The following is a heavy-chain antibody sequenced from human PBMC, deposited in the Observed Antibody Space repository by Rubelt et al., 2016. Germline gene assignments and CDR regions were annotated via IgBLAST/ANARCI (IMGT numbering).Heavy chain of an antibody. J-gene: IGHJ4*02. CDR3: VKEMDTSYFDY. D-gene: IGHD2-2*01. V-gene: IGHV3-43*01. CDR1: GFTFDDFT. Sequence: EVQLVESGGVVVQPGGSLRLSCATSGFTFDDFTLHWVRQAQGKGLEWVSLSRDPHTYYEESVKGRFTVSRDKSKNYLDLQMNSLRTEDTALYYCVKEMDTSYFDYWGQGTLVTVSS. CDR2: SRDPHT.